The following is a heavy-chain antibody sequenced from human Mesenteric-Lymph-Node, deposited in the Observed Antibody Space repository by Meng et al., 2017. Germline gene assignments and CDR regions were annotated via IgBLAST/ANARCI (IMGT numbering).Heavy chain of an antibody. D-gene: IGHD4-23*01. J-gene: IGHJ6*02. Sequence: SETLSLTCTVSGGSLSSSSYYWGWIRQPPGKGLEGSGSIYYSGSTYYNPSLKSRVTMSVDTSKNQFSLKLSSMTAADTAVYYCARANDGNPPYYYYGMDVWGQGTTVTVSS. V-gene: IGHV4-39*07. CDR3: ARANDGNPPYYYYGMDV. CDR1: GGSLSSSSYY. CDR2: IYYSGST.